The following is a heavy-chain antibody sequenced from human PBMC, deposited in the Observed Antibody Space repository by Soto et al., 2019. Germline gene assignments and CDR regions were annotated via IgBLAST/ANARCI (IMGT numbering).Heavy chain of an antibody. Sequence: SETLSLTCTVSGGSISSGDYYWSWIRQPPGKGLEWIGYTYYSGSTYYNPSLKSRVTISVDTSKTQFSLKLSSVTAADTAVYYCARETRITIFGVVITEGYWFDPWGQGTLVTVSS. CDR1: GGSISSGDYY. CDR3: ARETRITIFGVVITEGYWFDP. V-gene: IGHV4-30-4*01. J-gene: IGHJ5*02. CDR2: TYYSGST. D-gene: IGHD3-3*01.